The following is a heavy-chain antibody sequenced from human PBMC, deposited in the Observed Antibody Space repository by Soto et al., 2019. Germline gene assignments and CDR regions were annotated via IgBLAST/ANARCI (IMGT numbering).Heavy chain of an antibody. D-gene: IGHD4-17*01. J-gene: IGHJ6*02. CDR2: ISGSGGST. Sequence: PGGSLRLSCAASGFTFSSYAMSWVRQAPGKGLEWVSAISGSGGSTYYADSVKGRFTISRDNSKNTLYLQMNSLRAEDTAVYYCAKDDFPDYGDYGGLLKTSYYYYYGMDVWGQGTTVTVSS. CDR1: GFTFSSYA. CDR3: AKDDFPDYGDYGGLLKTSYYYYYGMDV. V-gene: IGHV3-23*01.